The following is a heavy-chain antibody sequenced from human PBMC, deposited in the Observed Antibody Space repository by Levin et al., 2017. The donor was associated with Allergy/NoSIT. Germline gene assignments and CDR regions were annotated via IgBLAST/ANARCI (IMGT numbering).Heavy chain of an antibody. Sequence: ASVKVSCKASGYTFTGYYMHWVRQAPGQGLEWMGWINPNSGGTNYAQKFQGRVTMTRDTSISTAYMELSRLRSDDTAVYYCARAVVRGPLRPGDYWGQGTLVTVSS. V-gene: IGHV1-2*02. J-gene: IGHJ4*02. CDR2: INPNSGGT. CDR3: ARAVVRGPLRPGDY. CDR1: GYTFTGYY. D-gene: IGHD3-10*01.